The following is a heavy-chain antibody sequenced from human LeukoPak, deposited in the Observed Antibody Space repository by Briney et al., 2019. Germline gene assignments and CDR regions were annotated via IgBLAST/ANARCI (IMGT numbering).Heavy chain of an antibody. D-gene: IGHD3-16*01. Sequence: GGSLRLSCAASGFTFTSYAMLWVRQAPGKGLEWVSSLTSSGDKTYYADSVKGRFTISRDNSKSTLYLQMNSLRVEDTAVYYCARRGEARGQFDYWGQGAPVTVSS. CDR2: LTSSGDKT. CDR3: ARRGEARGQFDY. J-gene: IGHJ4*02. CDR1: GFTFTSYA. V-gene: IGHV3-23*01.